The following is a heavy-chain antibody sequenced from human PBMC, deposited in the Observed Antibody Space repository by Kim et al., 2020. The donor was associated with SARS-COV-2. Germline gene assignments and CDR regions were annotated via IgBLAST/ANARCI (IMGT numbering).Heavy chain of an antibody. J-gene: IGHJ5*02. CDR3: ARFYPLGYCSSTSCYRHNWVDP. Sequence: ASVKVSCKASGYTFTSYDINWVRQATGQGLEWMGWMNPNSGNTGYAQKFQGRVTMTRNTSISTAYMALSSLRSEDTAVYYCARFYPLGYCSSTSCYRHNWVDPWGQGTLVTVSS. CDR2: MNPNSGNT. D-gene: IGHD2-2*01. CDR1: GYTFTSYD. V-gene: IGHV1-8*01.